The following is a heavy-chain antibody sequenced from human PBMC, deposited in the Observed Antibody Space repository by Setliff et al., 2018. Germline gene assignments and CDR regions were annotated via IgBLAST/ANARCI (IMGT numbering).Heavy chain of an antibody. V-gene: IGHV3-23*01. CDR1: GFSFSNFA. CDR2: ISGSFATT. J-gene: IGHJ4*02. D-gene: IGHD4-17*01. CDR3: VKDKWMGTTSTFDH. Sequence: GESLRLSCIASGFSFSNFAMSWVRQAPGKGLEWVSGISGSFATTHHADSVRGRFTISRDNSKNTLFLQMESLRVDDTAEYFCVKDKWMGTTSTFDHWGRGTLVTVSS.